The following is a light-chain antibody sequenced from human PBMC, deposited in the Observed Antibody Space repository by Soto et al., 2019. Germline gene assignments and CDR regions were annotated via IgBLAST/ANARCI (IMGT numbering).Light chain of an antibody. CDR1: SGHSSYT. CDR2: LNSDGSH. J-gene: IGLJ2*01. CDR3: QTWGTGIPPVV. V-gene: IGLV4-69*01. Sequence: QSVLTQSPSASASLGASVKLTCTLSSGHSSYTIAWLQKQPEKGPRYLMKLNSDGSHTKGDGIPDRFSGSSSGAERYLTISSLQSEDEADYYCQTWGTGIPPVVFGGGTKLTVL.